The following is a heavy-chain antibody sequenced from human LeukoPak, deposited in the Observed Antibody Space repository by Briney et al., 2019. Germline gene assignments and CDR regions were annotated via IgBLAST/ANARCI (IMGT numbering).Heavy chain of an antibody. CDR2: IIPIFGTA. D-gene: IGHD4-23*01. CDR1: GGTFSSYA. CDR3: ARDRQAAPGGNMEY. V-gene: IGHV1-69*01. J-gene: IGHJ4*02. Sequence: GASVTVSCKASGGTFSSYAISWVRQAPGQGLEWMGGIIPIFGTANYAQKFQGRVTITADESTSTAYMELSSLRSEDTAVYYCARDRQAAPGGNMEYWGQGTLVTVSS.